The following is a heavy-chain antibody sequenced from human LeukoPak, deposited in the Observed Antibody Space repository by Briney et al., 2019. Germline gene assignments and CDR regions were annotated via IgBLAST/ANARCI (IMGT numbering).Heavy chain of an antibody. Sequence: SVKVSCRASGGTFSSYAISWVRQAPGQELEWMGGIIPIFGTANYAQKFQGRVTITADESTSTAYMELSSLRSEDTAVYYCARGAHGIFGVYGYWGQGTLVTVSS. D-gene: IGHD3-3*01. CDR3: ARGAHGIFGVYGY. CDR2: IIPIFGTA. V-gene: IGHV1-69*13. J-gene: IGHJ4*02. CDR1: GGTFSSYA.